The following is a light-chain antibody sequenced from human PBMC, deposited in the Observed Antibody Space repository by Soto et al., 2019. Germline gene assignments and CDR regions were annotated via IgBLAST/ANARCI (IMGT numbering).Light chain of an antibody. CDR3: QVWDSRSYHV. J-gene: IGLJ1*01. Sequence: SYELTQSPSVSVAPGQSARISCGGDNIGSKRVHWCHQRPSQAPVLVVYGDTDRPSAIPERLSGSNSGNTATLTISRVEAGYEGDYYCQVWDSRSYHVFGTVTKV. V-gene: IGLV3-21*02. CDR1: NIGSKR. CDR2: GDT.